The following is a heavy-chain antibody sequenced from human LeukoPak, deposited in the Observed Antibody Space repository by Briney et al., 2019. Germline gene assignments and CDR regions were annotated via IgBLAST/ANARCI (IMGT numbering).Heavy chain of an antibody. V-gene: IGHV3-21*01. CDR1: GFTFSSYS. CDR3: ATKYSSGFDY. CDR2: ISSSSSYI. D-gene: IGHD6-19*01. Sequence: GGSLRLSCAASGFTFSSYSINWVRQAPGKGLEWVSSISSSSSYIYYADSVKGRFTISRDSAKNSLYLQMNSLRAEDTAVYYCATKYSSGFDYWGQGTLVTVSS. J-gene: IGHJ4*02.